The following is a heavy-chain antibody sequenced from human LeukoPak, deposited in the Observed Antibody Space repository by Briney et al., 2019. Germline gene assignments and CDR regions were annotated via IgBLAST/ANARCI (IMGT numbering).Heavy chain of an antibody. CDR2: IIPIFGTA. CDR1: GGTFISYA. J-gene: IGHJ5*02. D-gene: IGHD3-3*01. V-gene: IGHV1-69*05. CDR3: ARENRFVLRSLGVVIRFDP. Sequence: SVKVSCKASGGTFISYAISWVRQAPGQGLEWMGGIIPIFGTANYAQKFQGRDTITTDESTSTAHMELSSLRSEDTAVYYCARENRFVLRSLGVVIRFDPWGQGTLVTVSS.